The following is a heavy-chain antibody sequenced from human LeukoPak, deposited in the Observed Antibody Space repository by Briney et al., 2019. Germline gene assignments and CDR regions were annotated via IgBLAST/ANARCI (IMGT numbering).Heavy chain of an antibody. J-gene: IGHJ4*02. CDR2: IKPDGSEN. D-gene: IGHD6-19*01. CDR3: AKDSSAAF. CDR1: GFTFSRSW. Sequence: GGSLRLSCAASGFTFSRSWMSWVRQAPGKGLEWVANIKPDGSENYYVDSVKGRFTISRDNAKNSLYLQISSLRAEDTAVYYCAKDSSAAFWGQGTLVTVSS. V-gene: IGHV3-7*01.